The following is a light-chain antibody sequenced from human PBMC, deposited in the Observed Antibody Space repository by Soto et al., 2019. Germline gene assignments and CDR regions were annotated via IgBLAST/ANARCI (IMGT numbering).Light chain of an antibody. V-gene: IGKV1-5*01. J-gene: IGKJ1*01. CDR2: DAS. CDR3: QQYNSYSPAT. CDR1: QSIRRW. Sequence: DIQMTRSPSMLSASVGDRVTIACRASQSIRRWLAWYQQKPGKAPKLLIFDASTLESGVPSRFSGRGSETEFTLTISSLQPDDVATYYCQQYNSYSPATFGQGTKVEI.